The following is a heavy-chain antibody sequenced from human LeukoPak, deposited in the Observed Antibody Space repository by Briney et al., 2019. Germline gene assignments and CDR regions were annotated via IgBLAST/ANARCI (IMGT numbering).Heavy chain of an antibody. CDR2: IRYDGSNK. CDR1: RFTFSSYG. J-gene: IGHJ4*02. CDR3: AEDNSAIRENPSYFDY. V-gene: IGHV3-30*02. D-gene: IGHD3-10*01. Sequence: PGGSLRLSCAASRFTFSSYGMHWVRRAPGKGLEWVAFIRYDGSNKYYADSVKGRFTISRDNSKNTLCLQMNSLRAEDTAVYYCAEDNSAIRENPSYFDYWGQGTLVTVSS.